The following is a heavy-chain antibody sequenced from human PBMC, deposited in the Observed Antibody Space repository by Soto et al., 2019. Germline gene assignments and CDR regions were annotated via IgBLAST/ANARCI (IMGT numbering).Heavy chain of an antibody. V-gene: IGHV3-33*01. D-gene: IGHD5-12*01. CDR1: GFTFSSYG. Sequence: GGSLRLSCAASGFTFSSYGMHWVRQAPGKGLEWVAVIWYDGSNKYYADSVKGRFTISRDNSKNTLYLQMNSLRAEDTAVYYCARVRTFGSGYYYSHYYYYGMDCWGQGTTVTVSS. CDR2: IWYDGSNK. CDR3: ARVRTFGSGYYYSHYYYYGMDC. J-gene: IGHJ6*02.